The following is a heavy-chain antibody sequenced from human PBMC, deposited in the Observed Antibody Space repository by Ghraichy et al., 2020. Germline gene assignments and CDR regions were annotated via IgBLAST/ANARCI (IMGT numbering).Heavy chain of an antibody. D-gene: IGHD1-26*01. Sequence: GGSLRLSCSASGFTFSSYSMHWVRQAPGKGLEYVSAISSNGGSTYYADSVKGRFTISRDNSKNTLYLQMSSLRAEDTAVYYCVKEGSGSYLYEIFGDDYWGQGTLVTVSS. CDR2: ISSNGGST. CDR3: VKEGSGSYLYEIFGDDY. CDR1: GFTFSSYS. V-gene: IGHV3-64D*06. J-gene: IGHJ4*02.